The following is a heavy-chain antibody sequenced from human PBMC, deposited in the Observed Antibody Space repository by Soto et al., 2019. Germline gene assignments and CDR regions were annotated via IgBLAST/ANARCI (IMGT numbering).Heavy chain of an antibody. CDR2: INESGST. CDR3: ARGSGIVALPGELEDVNYDY. J-gene: IGHJ4*02. CDR1: GQSFSGHS. V-gene: IGHV4-34*01. D-gene: IGHD1-1*01. Sequence: QVQLQQWGAGLVKPSETLSLSCAVYGQSFSGHSWAWIRQPPGKGLECIGEINESGSTYYNPSLKSRVTISTYTSKNQFSLKLSSVSAADTAAYFCARGSGIVALPGELEDVNYDYWGQGTLVNVSS.